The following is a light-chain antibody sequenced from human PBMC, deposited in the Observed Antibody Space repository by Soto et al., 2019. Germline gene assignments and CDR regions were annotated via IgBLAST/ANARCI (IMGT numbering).Light chain of an antibody. CDR3: QQYNSYSQT. CDR2: DAS. V-gene: IGKV1-5*01. J-gene: IGKJ1*01. Sequence: MSQSPATLSVSPGERVTLSCRASQNIHNHMSWFLQKPGQTPRLLIYDASSLESGVPSRFSGSGSGTEFTLTISSLQPDDFATYYCQQYNSYSQTFGQGTKVDIK. CDR1: QNIHNH.